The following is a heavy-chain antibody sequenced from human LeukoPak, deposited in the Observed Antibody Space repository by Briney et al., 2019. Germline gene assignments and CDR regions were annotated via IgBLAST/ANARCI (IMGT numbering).Heavy chain of an antibody. CDR2: INPSGGSP. Sequence: ASVKVSCKASGYRFTSYFMHWVRQAPGQGLEWMAIINPSGGSPSYAQRFQGRVTMTRDTSTSTVYMELSSLRSEYTAVYYCARGPGDYFDYWGQGTLVTVSS. CDR1: GYRFTSYF. D-gene: IGHD7-27*01. CDR3: ARGPGDYFDY. J-gene: IGHJ4*02. V-gene: IGHV1-46*01.